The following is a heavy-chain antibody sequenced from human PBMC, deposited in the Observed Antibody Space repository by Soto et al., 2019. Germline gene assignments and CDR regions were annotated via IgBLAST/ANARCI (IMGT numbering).Heavy chain of an antibody. Sequence: GASVKVSCKASGGTFSSYAISWVRQAPGQGLEWMGGIIPIFGTANYAQKFQGRVTITADESTSTAYMELSSLRSEDTAVYYCASWIQPVRPVDKTYYDRLAQPWGQGTLVTVSS. J-gene: IGHJ5*02. CDR3: ASWIQPVRPVDKTYYDRLAQP. V-gene: IGHV1-69*13. D-gene: IGHD3-3*01. CDR1: GGTFSSYA. CDR2: IIPIFGTA.